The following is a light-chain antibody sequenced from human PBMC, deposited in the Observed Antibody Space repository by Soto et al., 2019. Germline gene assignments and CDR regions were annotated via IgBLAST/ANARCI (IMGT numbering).Light chain of an antibody. CDR1: QGISNY. J-gene: IGKJ1*01. V-gene: IGKV1-27*01. CDR3: QKYNSAPRT. Sequence: DIQMTQSPSSLSASVGDRVTITCRASQGISNYLAWYQQKPGKVPKLLIYAASTLQSGVPSRFSGSGSGTDFTLAISSLQPEDVATYFCQKYNSAPRTFGQATKVEIK. CDR2: AAS.